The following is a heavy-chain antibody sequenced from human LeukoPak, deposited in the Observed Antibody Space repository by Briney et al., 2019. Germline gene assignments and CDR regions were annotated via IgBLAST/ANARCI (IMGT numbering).Heavy chain of an antibody. CDR1: GGSISSYY. V-gene: IGHV4-59*08. Sequence: PSETLSLTCTVSGGSISSYYWSWIRQPPGKGLEWIGYIYYSGSTNYTPSLKSRFNISVDTSKTQCSLKLSSVTAADTAVYYCARLNVVAAAGHNWFDPWGQGTLVTVSS. J-gene: IGHJ5*02. D-gene: IGHD6-13*01. CDR3: ARLNVVAAAGHNWFDP. CDR2: IYYSGST.